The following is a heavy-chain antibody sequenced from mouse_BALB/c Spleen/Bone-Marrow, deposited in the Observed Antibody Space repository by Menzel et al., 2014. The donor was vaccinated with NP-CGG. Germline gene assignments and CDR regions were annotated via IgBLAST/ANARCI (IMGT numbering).Heavy chain of an antibody. CDR1: GYTFTSYY. CDR2: INPSNGGT. V-gene: IGHV1S81*02. J-gene: IGHJ3*01. CDR3: TREGDSPFAY. D-gene: IGHD2-13*01. Sequence: VQLQESGAELVKPGASVKLSCEASGYTFTSYYMYWVKQRPGRGLEWIGEINPSNGGTNFNEKFKSKATLTVDKSSSTAYMQLSSLTSEDSAVYYCTREGDSPFAYWGQGTLVTVSA.